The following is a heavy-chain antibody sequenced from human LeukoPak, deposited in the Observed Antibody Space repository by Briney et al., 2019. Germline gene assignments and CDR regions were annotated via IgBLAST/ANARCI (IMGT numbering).Heavy chain of an antibody. Sequence: LSLTCTVSGGSISSSNYYWGWIRQPPGKGLEGVSSISTSSIYIYYADSLKGRFTISRHNAKNSLYLQMNSLRAEDTAVYYCARGFDAPRRLTHAFDIWGQGTMVTVSS. D-gene: IGHD2-2*01. CDR3: ARGFDAPRRLTHAFDI. J-gene: IGHJ3*02. CDR2: ISTSSIYI. V-gene: IGHV3-11*06. CDR1: GGSISSSN.